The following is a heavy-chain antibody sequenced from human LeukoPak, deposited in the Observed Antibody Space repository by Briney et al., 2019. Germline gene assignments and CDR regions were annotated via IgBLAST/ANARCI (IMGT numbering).Heavy chain of an antibody. CDR1: GFTFSSYE. J-gene: IGHJ3*02. V-gene: IGHV3-48*03. Sequence: GGSLRLSCAASGFTFSSYEMNWVRQAPGKGLEWVSYISAGGSSIYYADSVKGRFTISRDNAKNSLYLQMNSLRAEDTTAYYCARGGNYGYLWNAFDIWGQGTMVTVSS. D-gene: IGHD5-18*01. CDR2: ISAGGSSI. CDR3: ARGGNYGYLWNAFDI.